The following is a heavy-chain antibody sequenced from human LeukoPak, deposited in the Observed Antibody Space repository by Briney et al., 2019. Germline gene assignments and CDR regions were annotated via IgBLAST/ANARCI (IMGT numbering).Heavy chain of an antibody. CDR1: GYSFTSYW. Sequence: PGESLKISCKGSGYSFTSYWIGWVRQMPGKGLEWMGIIYPGDSDTRYSPSFQGQVTISADKSISTAYLQWSSLEASDTAMYYCARHTVVTAMTDDAFDIWGQGTMVTVSS. D-gene: IGHD2-21*02. CDR3: ARHTVVTAMTDDAFDI. J-gene: IGHJ3*02. V-gene: IGHV5-51*01. CDR2: IYPGDSDT.